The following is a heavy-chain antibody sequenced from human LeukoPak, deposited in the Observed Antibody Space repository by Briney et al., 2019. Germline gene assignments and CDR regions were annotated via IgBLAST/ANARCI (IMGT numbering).Heavy chain of an antibody. D-gene: IGHD6-13*01. CDR3: AKDGWGTAAVGDAFDI. Sequence: GGSLRLSCAASGFTFSSYGMHWVRQAPGKGLEWVAFIRYDGSNKYYADSVKGRFTISRDNSKNTLYLQMNSLRAEDTAEYYCAKDGWGTAAVGDAFDIWGQGTMVTVSS. J-gene: IGHJ3*02. CDR2: IRYDGSNK. V-gene: IGHV3-30*02. CDR1: GFTFSSYG.